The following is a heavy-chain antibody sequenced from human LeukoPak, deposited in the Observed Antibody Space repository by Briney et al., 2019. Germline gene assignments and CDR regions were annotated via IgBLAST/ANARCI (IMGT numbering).Heavy chain of an antibody. CDR1: GLTFTNYA. CDR3: AKDLIRSGTYNWHFDL. CDR2: IRISGIT. V-gene: IGHV3-23*01. J-gene: IGHJ2*01. D-gene: IGHD1-26*01. Sequence: GGSLRLSCAASGLTFTNYAMTWVRQAPGKGLEWVSLIRISGITYYADSVKGRFTISRDTSKNTLYLQMNSLRAEDTAVYYCAKDLIRSGTYNWHFDLWGRGTLVTVSS.